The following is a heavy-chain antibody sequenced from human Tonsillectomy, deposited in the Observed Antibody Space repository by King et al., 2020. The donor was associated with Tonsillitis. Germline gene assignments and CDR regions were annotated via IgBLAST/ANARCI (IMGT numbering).Heavy chain of an antibody. CDR2: ISSNSSNI. CDR1: GFTFSSYS. V-gene: IGHV3-48*01. CDR3: ARGKPYYDFWSGYYKTHY. D-gene: IGHD3-3*01. Sequence: VQLVESGGGLGQPGGSLRLSCAASGFTFSSYSMNWVRQAPGKGLEWVSYISSNSSNIYYADSVNGRFTTSRDNSKNPLYLQMNSLRAEDTAVYYCARGKPYYDFWSGYYKTHYWGQGTLVTVSS. J-gene: IGHJ4*02.